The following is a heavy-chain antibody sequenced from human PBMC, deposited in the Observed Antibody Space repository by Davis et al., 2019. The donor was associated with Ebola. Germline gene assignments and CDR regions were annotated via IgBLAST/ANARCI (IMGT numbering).Heavy chain of an antibody. CDR3: ARGAIFGVVRYYYYGMDV. CDR2: IKQDGSEK. D-gene: IGHD3-3*01. J-gene: IGHJ6*02. Sequence: GESLKISCAASGFTFSSYWMSWVRQAPGKGLEWVANIKQDGSEKYYVDSVKGRFTIPRDNAKNSLYLQMNSLRAEDTAVYYCARGAIFGVVRYYYYGMDVWGQGTTVTVSS. CDR1: GFTFSSYW. V-gene: IGHV3-7*03.